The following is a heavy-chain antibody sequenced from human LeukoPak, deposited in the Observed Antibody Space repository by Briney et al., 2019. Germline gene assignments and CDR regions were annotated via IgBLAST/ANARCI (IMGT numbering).Heavy chain of an antibody. V-gene: IGHV3-23*01. CDR2: ISGGGGRT. CDR3: AKDFITMIVVVGGGXFDX. Sequence: GGSLRLSCAASGFTFSSYGMSWVRQAPGKGLEWVSGISGGGGRTYYADSVKGRFTISRDNSKNTLYLQMNSLRAEDTAVNYCAKDFITMIVVVGGGXFDXXXQGXMVTV. CDR1: GFTFSSYG. J-gene: IGHJ3*02. D-gene: IGHD3-22*01.